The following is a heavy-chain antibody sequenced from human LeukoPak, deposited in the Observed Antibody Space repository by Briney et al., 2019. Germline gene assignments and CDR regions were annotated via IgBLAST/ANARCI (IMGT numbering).Heavy chain of an antibody. J-gene: IGHJ6*02. Sequence: SETLSLTCAVSGGSISSSNWWSWVRQPPGKGLEWIGEIYHSGSTNYNPSLKSRVTISVDTSKNQFSLKLSSVTAADTAVYYCARDHGVVVAATQDYYYYYGMDVWGQGTTVTVSS. CDR1: GGSISSSNW. CDR3: ARDHGVVVAATQDYYYYYGMDV. V-gene: IGHV4-4*02. CDR2: IYHSGST. D-gene: IGHD2-15*01.